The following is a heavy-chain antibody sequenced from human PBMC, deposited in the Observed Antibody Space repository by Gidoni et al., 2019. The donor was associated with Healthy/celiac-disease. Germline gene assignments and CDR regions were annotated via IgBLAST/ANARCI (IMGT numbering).Heavy chain of an antibody. CDR2: INHSGST. Sequence: QVQLQLWGAGLFQPSATLSLLCAVYGVSFSGYYWSWIRQPPGKRLEWIGEINHSGSTNYNPSLKSRVTISVDTSKNQFSLKLSSVTAADTAVYYCARGRKVRYSGYQGVDYWGQGTLVTVSS. CDR1: GVSFSGYY. V-gene: IGHV4-34*01. CDR3: ARGRKVRYSGYQGVDY. D-gene: IGHD5-12*01. J-gene: IGHJ4*02.